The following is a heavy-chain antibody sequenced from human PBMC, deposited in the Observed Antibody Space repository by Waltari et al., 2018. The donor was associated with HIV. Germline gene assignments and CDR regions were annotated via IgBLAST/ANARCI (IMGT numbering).Heavy chain of an antibody. CDR2: IHSDGSST. Sequence: EVQLVESGGGLVQPGGSLRLSCAAAGFTFRSYWMHWVLQAPGKGLVWVSRIHSDGSSTSYADFVKGRFTISRDNAKNTLYLEMNSLRAEDTAVYYCARREATVVRGVYYYGMDVWGQGTTVTVSS. CDR3: ARREATVVRGVYYYGMDV. CDR1: GFTFRSYW. D-gene: IGHD3-10*01. J-gene: IGHJ6*02. V-gene: IGHV3-74*01.